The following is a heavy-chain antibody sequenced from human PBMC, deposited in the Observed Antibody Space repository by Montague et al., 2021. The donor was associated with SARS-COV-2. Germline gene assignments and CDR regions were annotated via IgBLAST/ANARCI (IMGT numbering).Heavy chain of an antibody. CDR3: ARDYGDYSYYYGLDV. J-gene: IGHJ6*02. V-gene: IGHV4-4*07. CDR1: GEPISGLF. Sequence: SETLSLTCSVSGEPISGLFWNWIRQPAGKGLEWIGRIYASGGTDYNPSLESRVTMSVDTSKNQFSLKVNSVTAADTAMYYCARDYGDYSYYYGLDVWGQGTTVTVSS. D-gene: IGHD4-17*01. CDR2: IYASGGT.